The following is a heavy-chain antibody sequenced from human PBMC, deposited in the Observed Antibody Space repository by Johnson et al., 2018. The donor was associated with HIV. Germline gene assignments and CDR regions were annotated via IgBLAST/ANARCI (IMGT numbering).Heavy chain of an antibody. CDR2: IGTAGDT. Sequence: MMLVESGGGLVQPGGSLRLSCAASGFTFSSYDMHWVRQATSKGLEWVSAIGTAGDTYYPGSVKGRFTISRENAKNSLYLQMDSLRAGDTALYYCARGRERGMFDIWGQGTMVTVSS. CDR1: GFTFSSYD. V-gene: IGHV3-13*01. D-gene: IGHD5-24*01. CDR3: ARGRERGMFDI. J-gene: IGHJ3*02.